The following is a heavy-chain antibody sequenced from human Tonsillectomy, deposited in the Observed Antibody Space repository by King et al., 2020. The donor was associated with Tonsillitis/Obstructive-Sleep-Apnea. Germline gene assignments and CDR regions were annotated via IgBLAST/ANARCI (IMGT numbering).Heavy chain of an antibody. CDR2: INHSGST. J-gene: IGHJ4*02. Sequence: VQLQQWGAGLLKPSETLSLTCAVYGGSFSGYYWSWIRQPPGKGLEWIGEINHSGSTNYNPTLKSRVIISVDTSKNQFSLKLSSVTAADTAVYYCARTYSSNWYDLSQNLPADCWGQGTLVTVSP. CDR3: ARTYSSNWYDLSQNLPADC. D-gene: IGHD6-13*01. V-gene: IGHV4-34*01. CDR1: GGSFSGYY.